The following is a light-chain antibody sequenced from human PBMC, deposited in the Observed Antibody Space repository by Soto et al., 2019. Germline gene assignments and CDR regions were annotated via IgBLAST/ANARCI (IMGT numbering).Light chain of an antibody. Sequence: QSVLTQPPSVSGAPGQRVTISCTGSSSNIGAGYDVHWYQQLPGRAPKLLIYGNTNRPSGVPDRFSVSKSGTSASLAITGLQAEDEADYYCLSFDSRLSVVFGGGTTLTIL. V-gene: IGLV1-40*01. J-gene: IGLJ2*01. CDR2: GNT. CDR3: LSFDSRLSVV. CDR1: SSNIGAGYD.